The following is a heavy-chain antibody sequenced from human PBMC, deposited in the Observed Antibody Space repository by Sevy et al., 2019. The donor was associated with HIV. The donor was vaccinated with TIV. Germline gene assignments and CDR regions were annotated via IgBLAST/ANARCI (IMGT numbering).Heavy chain of an antibody. CDR2: FDPEDDER. Sequence: ASVKVSCKVSGYTLTAFAMHWVRQAPGKGLEWMGTFDPEDDERIYAQKFQGRVSMTADTSADTAYMEISSLRSEDTASYYCATTKDYYDSSAYPVDYWGQGTLVTVSS. CDR3: ATTKDYYDSSAYPVDY. D-gene: IGHD3-22*01. V-gene: IGHV1-24*01. J-gene: IGHJ4*02. CDR1: GYTLTAFA.